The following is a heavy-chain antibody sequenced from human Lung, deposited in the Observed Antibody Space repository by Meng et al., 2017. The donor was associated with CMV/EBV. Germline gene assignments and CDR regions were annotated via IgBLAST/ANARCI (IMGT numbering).Heavy chain of an antibody. CDR1: GYSFTSYW. Sequence: SXXGSGYSFTSYWIGWVRQMPGKGLEWMGIIYPGDSDTRYSPSFQGQVTISADKSISTAYLQWSSLKASDTAMYYCARGVYSSSSNWFDPWGQGTLVTVSS. CDR3: ARGVYSSSSNWFDP. D-gene: IGHD6-6*01. CDR2: IYPGDSDT. V-gene: IGHV5-51*01. J-gene: IGHJ5*02.